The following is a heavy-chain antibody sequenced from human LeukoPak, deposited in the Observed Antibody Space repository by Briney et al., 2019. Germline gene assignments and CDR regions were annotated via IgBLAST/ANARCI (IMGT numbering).Heavy chain of an antibody. J-gene: IGHJ6*03. CDR1: GFTFSSYA. CDR3: ARCAGYYNYFYMDV. Sequence: PGGSLRLSCAASGFTFSSYAMSWVRQAPGKGLEWVSAISGSGGSTYYADSVKGRFTISRDNSKNGLSLDMNSLRAEDTALYYCARCAGYYNYFYMDVWGRGTTVTVSS. CDR2: ISGSGGST. V-gene: IGHV3-23*01.